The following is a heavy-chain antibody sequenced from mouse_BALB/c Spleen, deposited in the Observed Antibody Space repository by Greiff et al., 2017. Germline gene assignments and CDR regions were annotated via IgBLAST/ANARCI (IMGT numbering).Heavy chain of an antibody. Sequence: QVQLQQSGPGLVQPSQSLTITCTVSGFSLTSYGVHWVRQSPGKGLEWLGVIWSGGSTDYNAAFISRLSISKDNSTSQVFFKMNSLQANDTAIYYCARNGLTWFAYWGQGTLVTVSA. CDR3: ARNGLTWFAY. CDR1: GFSLTSYG. CDR2: IWSGGST. J-gene: IGHJ3*01. V-gene: IGHV2-2*02.